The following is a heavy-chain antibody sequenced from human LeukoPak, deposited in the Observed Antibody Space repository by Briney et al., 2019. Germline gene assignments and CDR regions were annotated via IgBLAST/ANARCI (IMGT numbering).Heavy chain of an antibody. Sequence: GESLKISCKSSGYTFSSYWIGWVRQMPGKGLEWMGIIHPGDSDTRYSPSFQGQVTISADKSTSTVYLQWSSLKASDSAMYYCSKRGVGSDDYWGQGTLLVVSS. V-gene: IGHV5-51*01. CDR2: IHPGDSDT. CDR3: SKRGVGSDDY. D-gene: IGHD3-10*01. J-gene: IGHJ4*02. CDR1: GYTFSSYW.